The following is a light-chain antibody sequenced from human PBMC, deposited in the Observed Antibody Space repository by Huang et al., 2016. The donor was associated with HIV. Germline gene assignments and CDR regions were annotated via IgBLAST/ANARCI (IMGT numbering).Light chain of an antibody. V-gene: IGKV3-11*01. J-gene: IGKJ4*01. CDR1: QSVSSY. CDR2: DAS. CDR3: QQRSNSFLT. Sequence: PGERATLSCRASQSVSSYLAWYQQKPGQAPRLLIYDASNRATGIPARFSGSGSGTDFTLTISSLEPEDFAVYYCQQRSNSFLTFGGGTKVEIK.